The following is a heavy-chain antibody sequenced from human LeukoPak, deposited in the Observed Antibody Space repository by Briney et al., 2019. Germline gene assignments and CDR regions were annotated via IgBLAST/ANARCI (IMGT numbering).Heavy chain of an antibody. CDR1: GFTFSNYG. CDR2: VRSDGTNK. D-gene: IGHD3-10*01. CDR3: AKDLGTLISGSFYYYFDY. J-gene: IGHJ4*02. Sequence: GGSLRLSCAASGFTFSNYGMHWVRQAPGKGLEWVAFVRSDGTNKHYADSVKGRFTISRDNSKNTLYLQMNSLRAEDTAVYFCAKDLGTLISGSFYYYFDYWGQGTLVTVSS. V-gene: IGHV3-30*02.